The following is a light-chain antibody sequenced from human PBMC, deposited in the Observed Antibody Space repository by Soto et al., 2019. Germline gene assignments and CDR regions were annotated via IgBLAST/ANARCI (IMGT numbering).Light chain of an antibody. V-gene: IGLV3-21*02. J-gene: IGLJ2*01. CDR1: SIGSKS. Sequence: SYELTQPPSVSVAPGQTARITCGGDSIGSKSVHWYQQETGQAPVLVVYDDSDRPSGLPERFSGSNSGNTATLAISRVGAGDQADYYCQVWESYSDHPRVAFGGGTKVTVL. CDR2: DDS. CDR3: QVWESYSDHPRVA.